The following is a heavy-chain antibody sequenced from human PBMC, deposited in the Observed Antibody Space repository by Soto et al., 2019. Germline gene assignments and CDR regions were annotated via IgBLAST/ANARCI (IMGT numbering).Heavy chain of an antibody. V-gene: IGHV4-31*03. CDR1: GGSVSSGGYY. J-gene: IGHJ4*02. Sequence: QVQLQESGPGLVKPSQTLSLTCTVSGGSVSSGGYYWSWIRQHPGKGLEWIGYIYCSGNTFYNPSLKSRVTISVDTSKNQFSLKLSSVTAADTAVYYCARKKGYSYGPHYFDYWGQGTRVTVSS. CDR2: IYCSGNT. D-gene: IGHD5-18*01. CDR3: ARKKGYSYGPHYFDY.